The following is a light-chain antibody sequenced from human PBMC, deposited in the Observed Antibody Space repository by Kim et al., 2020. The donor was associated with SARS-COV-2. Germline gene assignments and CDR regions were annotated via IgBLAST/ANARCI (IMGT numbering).Light chain of an antibody. V-gene: IGKV1-39*01. Sequence: DIQMTQSPSSLSASVGDRVTITCRASQSISSYLNWYQQKPEKAPKLLIYAASSLQSGVPSRFSGSGSGTDFTLTISSLQPEEFATYYCQQSYSTPFTFGGGTKVDIK. CDR3: QQSYSTPFT. J-gene: IGKJ4*01. CDR2: AAS. CDR1: QSISSY.